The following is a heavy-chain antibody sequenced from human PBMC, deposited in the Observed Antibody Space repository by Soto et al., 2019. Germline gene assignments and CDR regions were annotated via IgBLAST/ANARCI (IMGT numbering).Heavy chain of an antibody. Sequence: PGGSLRLSCAASGLTVSSEFMNWVRQAPGKGLEWVSVIYIGGSTYYAASVKGRFTISRDNSQNMLYLQMNSLRAEDTAMYYCARGKDYFDSSGYYPFDSWGQGTLVTVSS. V-gene: IGHV3-53*01. D-gene: IGHD3-22*01. CDR2: IYIGGST. J-gene: IGHJ4*02. CDR1: GLTVSSEF. CDR3: ARGKDYFDSSGYYPFDS.